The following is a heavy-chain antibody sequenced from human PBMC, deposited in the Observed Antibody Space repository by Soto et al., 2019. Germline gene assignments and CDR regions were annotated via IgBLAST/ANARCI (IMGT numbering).Heavy chain of an antibody. D-gene: IGHD5-12*01. J-gene: IGHJ4*02. Sequence: ASVKVSCKASGYTFTNYGISWVRQAPGQGLEWMGWISAYNGNTNYAQKPQGRVTMTTDTSTSTAYMELRSLRSDDTAVYYCARVMLYSSEMATITGFDYWGQGTLVTVSS. CDR2: ISAYNGNT. V-gene: IGHV1-18*01. CDR1: GYTFTNYG. CDR3: ARVMLYSSEMATITGFDY.